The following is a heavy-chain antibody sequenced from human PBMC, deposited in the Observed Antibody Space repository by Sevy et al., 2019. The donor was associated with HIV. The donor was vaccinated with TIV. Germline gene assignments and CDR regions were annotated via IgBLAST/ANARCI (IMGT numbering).Heavy chain of an antibody. Sequence: ASVKVSCMTSGYSFINYGITWVRQAPGQGLEWMGWISTYTSKTEYAGIFQGRVTMTTDTSTSTVYMELRSLRSDDTAVYFCAIAQYFYDSVSYYPLRGASDYWGQGTLVTVSS. CDR2: ISTYTSKT. CDR3: AIAQYFYDSVSYYPLRGASDY. D-gene: IGHD3-9*01. J-gene: IGHJ4*02. V-gene: IGHV1-18*01. CDR1: GYSFINYG.